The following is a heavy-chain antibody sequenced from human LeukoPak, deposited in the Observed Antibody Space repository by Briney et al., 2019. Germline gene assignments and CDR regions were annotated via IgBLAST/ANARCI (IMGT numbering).Heavy chain of an antibody. Sequence: ASVKVSCKASGYTFTSYAMNWVRQAPGQRLEWMGWINAGNGNTKYSQKFQGRVTMTRDTSASTAYMELSSLRSEDTAVYYCAREGLLLERAFDIWGQGTMVTVSS. J-gene: IGHJ3*02. V-gene: IGHV1-3*01. D-gene: IGHD2-15*01. CDR1: GYTFTSYA. CDR2: INAGNGNT. CDR3: AREGLLLERAFDI.